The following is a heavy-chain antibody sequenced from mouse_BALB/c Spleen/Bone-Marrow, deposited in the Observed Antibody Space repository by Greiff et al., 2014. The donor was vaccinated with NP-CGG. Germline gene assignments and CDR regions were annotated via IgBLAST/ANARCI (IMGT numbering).Heavy chain of an antibody. CDR2: ISDGGTYT. Sequence: VQLQQSGGDLVKPGGSLKLSCAASGFTFSDFYMFWFRQTPEKRLEWVATISDGGTYTYYPDSVKGRFTISRDNAKNNLYLQMSSLKSEDTAMYYCARSGERYGAMDYWGQGTSVTVPS. CDR3: ARSGERYGAMDY. J-gene: IGHJ4*01. D-gene: IGHD1-1*02. CDR1: GFTFSDFY. V-gene: IGHV5-4*02.